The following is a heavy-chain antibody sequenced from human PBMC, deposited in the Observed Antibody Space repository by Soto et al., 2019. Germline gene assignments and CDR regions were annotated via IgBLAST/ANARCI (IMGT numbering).Heavy chain of an antibody. J-gene: IGHJ4*02. CDR2: IKSKTDGGTT. Sequence: GGSLRLSCAASGFTFSNAWMNWVRQAPGKGLEWVGRIKSKTDGGTTDYAAPVKGRFTISRDDSKNTLYLQMNSLKTEDTAVYYCTTLVVVVAADEDNGWGQGTLVTVFS. V-gene: IGHV3-15*07. D-gene: IGHD2-15*01. CDR1: GFTFSNAW. CDR3: TTLVVVVAADEDNG.